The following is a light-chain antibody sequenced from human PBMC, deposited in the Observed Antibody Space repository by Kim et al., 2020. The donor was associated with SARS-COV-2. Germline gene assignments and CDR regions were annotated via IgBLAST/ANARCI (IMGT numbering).Light chain of an antibody. CDR2: DVS. CDR1: SSDVGGYNY. Sequence: GQSITISCTGTSSDVGGYNYVSRYQQHPGKAPKLMIYDVSDRPSGVSNRFSGSKSGNTASLTIFGLQAEDEADYYCSSYAGSITYVFGTGTKVTVL. V-gene: IGLV2-14*03. CDR3: SSYAGSITYV. J-gene: IGLJ1*01.